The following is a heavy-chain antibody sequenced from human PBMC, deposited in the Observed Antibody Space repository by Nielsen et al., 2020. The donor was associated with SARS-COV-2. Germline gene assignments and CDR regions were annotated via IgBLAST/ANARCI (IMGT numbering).Heavy chain of an antibody. J-gene: IGHJ3*02. D-gene: IGHD3-22*01. Sequence: GESLKISCAASGFTFSDYYMSWIRQAPGKGLEWVSYISSSGSTIYYADSVKGRFTISRDNAKNSLYLQMNSLRAEDTAVYYCASGYYDAFDIWGQGTMVTVSS. V-gene: IGHV3-11*04. CDR3: ASGYYDAFDI. CDR2: ISSSGSTI. CDR1: GFTFSDYY.